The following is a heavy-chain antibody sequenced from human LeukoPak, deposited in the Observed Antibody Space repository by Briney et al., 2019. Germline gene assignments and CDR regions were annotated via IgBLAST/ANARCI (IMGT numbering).Heavy chain of an antibody. V-gene: IGHV4-59*01. J-gene: IGHJ3*02. CDR1: GGSISSYY. Sequence: SETLSLTCTVSGGSISSYYWNWIRQPPGKGLEWIGYIYYSGSTNYNPSLKSRVTISVDTSKNQFSLKLSSVTAADTAVYYCARDSSLDAFDIWGQGTMVTVSS. D-gene: IGHD2-2*01. CDR3: ARDSSLDAFDI. CDR2: IYYSGST.